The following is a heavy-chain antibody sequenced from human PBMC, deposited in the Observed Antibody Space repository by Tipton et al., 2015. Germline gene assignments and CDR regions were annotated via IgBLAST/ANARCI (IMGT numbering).Heavy chain of an antibody. Sequence: LRLSCTVSGGSVSSGSYYWSWIRQPPGKGLEWIGYISFSDTTHYNPSLKSRITISLNTSKNQFSLKMSSVTAAYTAVYFCARDLEHGMDVWGQGTTVTVS. J-gene: IGHJ6*02. CDR2: ISFSDTT. CDR3: ARDLEHGMDV. V-gene: IGHV4-61*01. CDR1: GGSVSSGSYY.